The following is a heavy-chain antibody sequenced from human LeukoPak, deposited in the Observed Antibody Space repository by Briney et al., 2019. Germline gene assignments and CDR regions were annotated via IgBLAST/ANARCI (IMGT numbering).Heavy chain of an antibody. CDR3: AKGFGSSSSAFFDY. J-gene: IGHJ4*02. V-gene: IGHV3-23*01. CDR2: ITSGDSI. CDR1: GFTFSSYT. D-gene: IGHD6-13*01. Sequence: PGGSLRLSCAASGFTFSSYTMNWVRQAPGKGLEWVSSITSGDSIYYADSVKGRFTISRDNSKSTLYLQMNSLRAEDTAEYYCAKGFGSSSSAFFDYWGQGTLVTVSS.